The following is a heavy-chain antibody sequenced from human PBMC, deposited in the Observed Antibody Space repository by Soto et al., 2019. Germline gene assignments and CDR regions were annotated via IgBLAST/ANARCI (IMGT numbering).Heavy chain of an antibody. CDR3: AKDFYDYGCGSYRYYYYGMDV. V-gene: IGHV3-23*01. Sequence: EVQLLESGGGLVQPGGSLRLSCAASGFTFSSYAMSWVRHAPWKGLEWVSAISGSGGSTYYADSAKGRFTISRDTSMNTLYLQMNSLRADDTAVYYCAKDFYDYGCGSYRYYYYGMDVWGQGTTVTVS. CDR2: ISGSGGST. D-gene: IGHD3-16*02. J-gene: IGHJ6*02. CDR1: GFTFSSYA.